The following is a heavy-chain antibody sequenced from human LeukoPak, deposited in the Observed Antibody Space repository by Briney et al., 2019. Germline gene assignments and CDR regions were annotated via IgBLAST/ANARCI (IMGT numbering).Heavy chain of an antibody. D-gene: IGHD6-13*01. CDR1: GGSISSGSYY. J-gene: IGHJ4*02. CDR3: AIIDSIGIAAAGTGY. Sequence: SQTLSLTCTVSGGSISSGSYYWSWIRQPAGKGLKWIGRIYTSGSTNYNPSLKSRVTISVDTSKNQFSLKLSSVTAADTAVYYCAIIDSIGIAAAGTGYWGQGTLVTVSS. V-gene: IGHV4-61*02. CDR2: IYTSGST.